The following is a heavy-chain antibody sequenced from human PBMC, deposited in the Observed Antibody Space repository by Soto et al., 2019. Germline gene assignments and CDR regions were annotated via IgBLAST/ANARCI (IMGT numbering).Heavy chain of an antibody. D-gene: IGHD2-2*01. CDR3: ARDEIVVVHGMDV. V-gene: IGHV3-48*01. J-gene: IGHJ6*02. CDR1: GFTFSSYS. Sequence: EVQMVESGGGLVQPGGSLRLSCAASGFTFSSYSMNWVRQAPGKGLEWVSYISSSSSTIYYADSVKGRFTISRDNAKNSLYLQMYSLRAEDTAVYYCARDEIVVVHGMDVWGQGTTVTVSS. CDR2: ISSSSSTI.